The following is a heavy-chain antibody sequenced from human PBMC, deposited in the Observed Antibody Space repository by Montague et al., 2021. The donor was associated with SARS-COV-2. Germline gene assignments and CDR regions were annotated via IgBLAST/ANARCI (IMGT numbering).Heavy chain of an antibody. CDR1: GFSLDSRGVG. D-gene: IGHD6-19*01. J-gene: IGHJ4*01. CDR3: AYKNSGWPSEFEM. CDR2: IYWNDDK. V-gene: IGHV2-5*01. Sequence: PALVKPTQTLTLTCTFSGFSLDSRGVGVGWIRQPPGTALECIAIIYWNDDKRYSPSLKTRLTVTKDTSKNQAVLTMTDMDAVDTATYFCAYKNSGWPSEFEMWGQGALVTVSS.